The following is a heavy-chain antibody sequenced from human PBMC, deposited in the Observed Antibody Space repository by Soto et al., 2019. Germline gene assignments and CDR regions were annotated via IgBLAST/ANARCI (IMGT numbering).Heavy chain of an antibody. CDR1: GGTFSSYR. CDR2: IVPIYRTA. V-gene: IGHV1-69*01. CDR3: VRDSGAKLSSS. Sequence: QVQLVQSGAEVKKPGSSVTVSCKASGGTFSSYRINWVRQAPGQGLEWVGGIVPIYRTADYAQKFQGRVTITADESARTSYRELRSLKSQDTAVYYCVRDSGAKLSSSWGQGTLVTVSS. J-gene: IGHJ4*02. D-gene: IGHD6-13*01.